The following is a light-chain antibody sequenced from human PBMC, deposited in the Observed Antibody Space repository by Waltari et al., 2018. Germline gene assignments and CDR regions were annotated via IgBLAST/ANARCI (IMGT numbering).Light chain of an antibody. CDR3: QQYSSWWT. V-gene: IGKV1-5*03. Sequence: DIQMTQSPSTLSASVDDIVTLTCRASQSISTWVAWYQQKPGKAPKILIYKASTLARGVPSRFSGSGSGTEFTLTISSLQPDDFATYYCQQYSSWWTFGQGTKVEIK. CDR1: QSISTW. CDR2: KAS. J-gene: IGKJ1*01.